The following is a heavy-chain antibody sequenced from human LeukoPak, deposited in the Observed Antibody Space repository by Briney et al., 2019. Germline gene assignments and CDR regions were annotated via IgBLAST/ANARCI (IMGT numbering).Heavy chain of an antibody. CDR3: ARGVYSYGLDY. D-gene: IGHD5-18*01. CDR1: GYTFTSYY. CDR2: INPSGGST. Sequence: ASVKVSCKASGYTFTSYYMHRVRQAPGQGLERMGIINPSGGSTSYAQKFQGRVTMARDTSTSTVYMELSSLRSEDTAVYYCARGVYSYGLDYWGQGTLVTVSS. V-gene: IGHV1-46*01. J-gene: IGHJ4*02.